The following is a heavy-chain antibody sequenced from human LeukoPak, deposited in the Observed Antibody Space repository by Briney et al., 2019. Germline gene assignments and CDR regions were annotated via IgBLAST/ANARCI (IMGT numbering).Heavy chain of an antibody. Sequence: GGSLRLSCAAAGFTFSSYGMHWVRQAPGKGLEWVAFIRYDGSNKYYADSVKGRFTISRDNSKNTLYLQMNSLRAEDTAVYYCAKSPYYDFWSGYYKDYWGQGTLVTVSS. D-gene: IGHD3-3*01. V-gene: IGHV3-30*02. CDR3: AKSPYYDFWSGYYKDY. J-gene: IGHJ4*02. CDR2: IRYDGSNK. CDR1: GFTFSSYG.